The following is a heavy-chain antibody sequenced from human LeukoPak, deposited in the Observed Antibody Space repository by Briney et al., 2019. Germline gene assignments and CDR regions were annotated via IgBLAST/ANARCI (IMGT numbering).Heavy chain of an antibody. J-gene: IGHJ4*02. D-gene: IGHD4-23*01. Sequence: PGGSLRLSCAASGFTFSSYAMSWVRQAPGKGLEWVSAISGSGGSTYYADSVKGRFTISRDNSKNTLYLQTNSLRAEDTAVYYCARYYGGNSACDYWGQGTLVTVSS. CDR1: GFTFSSYA. CDR3: ARYYGGNSACDY. CDR2: ISGSGGST. V-gene: IGHV3-23*01.